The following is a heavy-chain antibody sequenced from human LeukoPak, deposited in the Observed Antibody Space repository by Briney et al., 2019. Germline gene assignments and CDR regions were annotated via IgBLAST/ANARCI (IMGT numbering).Heavy chain of an antibody. CDR3: EKHIGSYFIYSFDS. Sequence: GGSLRLSCEASGFTFISYGMSGVRQAPGKGLEWVSTISNTAYNTYYADSVKGRFTISRDNSANTVSLQMNSLRAEDTALYYCEKHIGSYFIYSFDSWGQGTQVTVSS. J-gene: IGHJ4*02. CDR1: GFTFISYG. D-gene: IGHD2-15*01. V-gene: IGHV3-23*01. CDR2: ISNTAYNT.